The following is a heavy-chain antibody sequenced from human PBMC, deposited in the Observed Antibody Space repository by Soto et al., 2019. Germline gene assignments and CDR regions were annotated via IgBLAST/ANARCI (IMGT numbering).Heavy chain of an antibody. V-gene: IGHV3-21*01. J-gene: IGHJ3*02. CDR3: AMMMADYYGSSGYYNHDAFDI. CDR1: GFTFSNYG. CDR2: ISGTSSSI. D-gene: IGHD3-22*01. Sequence: GGSLRLSCAASGFTFSNYGMHWVRQAPGKGLEWVSSISGTSSSIYHADSVKGRFTISRDNAKNSLFLQMNSLRAEDTAVYYCAMMMADYYGSSGYYNHDAFDIWGQGTMVTVSS.